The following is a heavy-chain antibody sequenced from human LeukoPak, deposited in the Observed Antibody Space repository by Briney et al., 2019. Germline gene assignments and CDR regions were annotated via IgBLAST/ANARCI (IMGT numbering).Heavy chain of an antibody. D-gene: IGHD3-22*01. CDR2: ISWKSDAL. CDR3: TKDGCDTSGYYTH. V-gene: IGHV3-9*01. J-gene: IGHJ4*02. CDR1: GFTFDDFA. Sequence: GRSLRLSCAASGFTFDDFAMHWVRQAPGKGLEWVSGISWKSDALGYADSVNGRFTISRDNAKNSLYLQMTSLRVEDTAFYYCTKDGCDTSGYYTHWGRGTLVTVSS.